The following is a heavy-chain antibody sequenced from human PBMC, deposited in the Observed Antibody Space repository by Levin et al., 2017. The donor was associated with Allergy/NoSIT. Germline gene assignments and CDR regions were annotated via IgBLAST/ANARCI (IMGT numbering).Heavy chain of an antibody. CDR1: GFTFDKYA. D-gene: IGHD4-17*01. Sequence: PGGSLRLSCAASGFTFDKYAMNWVRQPPGKGLEWVSTLGGSGGNSYYADSVKGRFTISRDDSKNTLYLQMSSLRTEDTAIYYCTKDFNDYATRADRHTPIDSWGQGTLVTVSS. CDR3: TKDFNDYATRADRHTPIDS. V-gene: IGHV3-23*01. CDR2: LGGSGGNS. J-gene: IGHJ4*02.